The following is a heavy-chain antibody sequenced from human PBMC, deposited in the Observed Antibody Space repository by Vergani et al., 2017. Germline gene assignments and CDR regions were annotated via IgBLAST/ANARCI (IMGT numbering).Heavy chain of an antibody. CDR1: GYSFTSYW. J-gene: IGHJ6*02. Sequence: EVQLVQSGAEVKKPGESLRISCKGSGYSFTSYWISWVRQLPGKGLEWMGRIDPSDSYTNYSPSFQGHVTIAGDKSISTAYLQWSRLKASDTAMYYCATEPLTGTIHYGMDVWGQGTTVTVSS. V-gene: IGHV5-10-1*03. D-gene: IGHD1-7*01. CDR2: IDPSDSYT. CDR3: ATEPLTGTIHYGMDV.